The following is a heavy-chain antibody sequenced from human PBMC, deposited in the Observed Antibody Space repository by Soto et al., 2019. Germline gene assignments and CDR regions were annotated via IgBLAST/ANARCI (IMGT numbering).Heavy chain of an antibody. CDR2: ISSSDNTI. CDR1: GFTFSDDY. CDR3: ARETITTVTRSSDY. V-gene: IGHV3-11*01. J-gene: IGHJ4*02. D-gene: IGHD4-17*01. Sequence: PGGSLRLSCAVSGFTFSDDYMNWIRQAPGKGLGWVSYISSSDNTIYYADSVKGRFTISRDNAENSLYLQMNSLRAEDTAVYYCARETITTVTRSSDYWGQGTLVTVSS.